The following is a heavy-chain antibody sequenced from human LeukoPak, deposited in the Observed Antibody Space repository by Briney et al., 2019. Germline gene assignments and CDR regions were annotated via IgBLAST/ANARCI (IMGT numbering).Heavy chain of an antibody. V-gene: IGHV4-61*02. CDR1: GGSISSSSYY. J-gene: IGHJ3*02. D-gene: IGHD6-6*01. Sequence: SETLSLTCTVSGGSISSSSYYWSWIRQPAGKGLEWIGRIYTSGSTNYNPSLKSRVTMSVDTSKNQFSLKLSSVTAADTAVYYCARDVIAARRVGRAFDIWGQGTMVTVSS. CDR2: IYTSGST. CDR3: ARDVIAARRVGRAFDI.